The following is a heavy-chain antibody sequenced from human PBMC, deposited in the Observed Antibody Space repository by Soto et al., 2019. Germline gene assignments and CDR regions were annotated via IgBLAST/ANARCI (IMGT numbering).Heavy chain of an antibody. D-gene: IGHD6-19*01. CDR2: ISGSGGST. CDR3: ARRSSGWDFDY. CDR1: GFTFSNYA. V-gene: IGHV3-23*01. Sequence: EVQLLESGGGLVQPGGSLRLSCAAPGFTFSNYAMNWVRQAPGKGLEWVSVISGSGGSTYYADSVKGRVTISRDNSKNTLYLQMNSLRGEDTAVYYCARRSSGWDFDYWGQGTLVTVSS. J-gene: IGHJ4*02.